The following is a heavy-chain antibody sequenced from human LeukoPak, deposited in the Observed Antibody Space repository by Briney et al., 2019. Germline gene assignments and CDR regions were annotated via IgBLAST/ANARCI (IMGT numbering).Heavy chain of an antibody. J-gene: IGHJ4*02. Sequence: ASVKVSCKASGYTFTNYGISWVRQAPGQGLEWMGWISAYNGNADYAQKFQGRVTMTTDTSTSRGYMGLRTLRSDDTAVYYCARVGEYCSGDSCLDYWGQGTLVTVSS. D-gene: IGHD2-15*01. CDR2: ISAYNGNA. CDR1: GYTFTNYG. V-gene: IGHV1-18*01. CDR3: ARVGEYCSGDSCLDY.